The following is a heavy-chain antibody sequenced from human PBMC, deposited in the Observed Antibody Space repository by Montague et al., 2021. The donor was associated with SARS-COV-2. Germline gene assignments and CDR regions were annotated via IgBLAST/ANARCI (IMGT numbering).Heavy chain of an antibody. V-gene: IGHV4-31*03. J-gene: IGHJ5*02. D-gene: IGHD3-3*01. CDR1: GNSVNTGGYY. Sequence: TLSLTCTVSGNSVNTGGYYWSWIRQLPGKGLEWIGYIYYSGTTSYNPSLQSRLIISVDTSKNQFSLSLTSVTAADTAVYYCARAVVTNYNSWSGYSRVPDANWFDPWGQGTLVTVSS. CDR2: IYYSGTT. CDR3: ARAVVTNYNSWSGYSRVPDANWFDP.